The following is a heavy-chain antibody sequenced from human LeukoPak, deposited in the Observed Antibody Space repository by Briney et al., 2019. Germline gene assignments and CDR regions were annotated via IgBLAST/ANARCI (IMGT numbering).Heavy chain of an antibody. CDR2: IYHSGSA. D-gene: IGHD6-13*01. CDR1: GGSISSNNW. CDR3: ARIYSNENDY. J-gene: IGHJ4*02. Sequence: SGTLSLTCAVSGGSISSNNWWSWVRQPPGKGLEWIGEIYHSGSANYNPSLKSRIIISLDKSKNQFSLELSSVTAADAAVYYCARIYSNENDYWGQGTLVTVSS. V-gene: IGHV4-4*02.